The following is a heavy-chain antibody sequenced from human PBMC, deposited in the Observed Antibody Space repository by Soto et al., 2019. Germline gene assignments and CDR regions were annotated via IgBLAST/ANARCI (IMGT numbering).Heavy chain of an antibody. Sequence: PSETLSLTCTVSGGSISSYYWSWIRQPPGKGLEWIGYIYYSGSTNYNPSLKSRVTISVDTSKNQFSLKLSSVTAADTTVYYCARERDYGAFDIWGQGTMVTVSS. CDR3: ARERDYGAFDI. D-gene: IGHD3-10*01. J-gene: IGHJ3*02. CDR2: IYYSGST. V-gene: IGHV4-59*01. CDR1: GGSISSYY.